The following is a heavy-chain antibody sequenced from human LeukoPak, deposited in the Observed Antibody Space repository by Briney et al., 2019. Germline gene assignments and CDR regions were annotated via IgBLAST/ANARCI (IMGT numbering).Heavy chain of an antibody. D-gene: IGHD4-23*01. J-gene: IGHJ4*02. V-gene: IGHV3-72*01. CDR3: ARVLKGVYGGNAIDY. CDR2: IRNKADSYTT. Sequence: GGSLRLSCAASGFTFSDHYMDWVRQAPGKGLEWVGRIRNKADSYTTEYAASVKGRFTISRDDSKNSLHLQMNSLKTEDTAVYYCARVLKGVYGGNAIDYWGQGTLVTVSS. CDR1: GFTFSDHY.